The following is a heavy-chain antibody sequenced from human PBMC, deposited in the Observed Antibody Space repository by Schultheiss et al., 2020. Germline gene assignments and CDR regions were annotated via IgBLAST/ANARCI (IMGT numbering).Heavy chain of an antibody. J-gene: IGHJ4*02. CDR3: ARDDSSGYYPFPFDY. CDR1: GFTFSSYS. Sequence: GGSLRLSCAASGFTFSSYSMTWVRQAPGKGLVWVSRINSDGSSTSYADSVKGRFTISRDISKHTLYLQMNSLRAEDTAVYYCARDDSSGYYPFPFDYWGQGTLVTVSS. V-gene: IGHV3-74*01. D-gene: IGHD3-22*01. CDR2: INSDGSST.